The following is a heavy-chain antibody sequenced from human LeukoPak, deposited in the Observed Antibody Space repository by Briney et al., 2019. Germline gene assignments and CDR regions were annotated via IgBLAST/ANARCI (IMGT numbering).Heavy chain of an antibody. CDR3: ARRGSGWYNWFDP. V-gene: IGHV5-51*01. CDR2: IYPGDSDT. Sequence: PGDSLKISCKGSGYSFTSYWIGWVRQMPGKGLDWMGIIYPGDSDTRYSPSFQGQVTISADKSISTAYLQWSSLKASDTAMYYCARRGSGWYNWFDPWGQGTLVTVSS. CDR1: GYSFTSYW. D-gene: IGHD6-19*01. J-gene: IGHJ5*02.